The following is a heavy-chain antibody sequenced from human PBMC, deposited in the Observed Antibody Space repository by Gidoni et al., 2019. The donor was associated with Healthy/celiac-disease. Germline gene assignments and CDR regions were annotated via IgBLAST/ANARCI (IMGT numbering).Heavy chain of an antibody. CDR1: GCTFSSYA. D-gene: IGHD3-22*01. J-gene: IGHJ4*02. V-gene: IGHV1-69*04. CDR3: ARVGDSSGYRDY. Sequence: QVQLVQPGAEVKNPRSSVQVSCIASGCTFSSYAISWVRQDPGQGLEWMGRIIPTLGIANDGQKFQGRVTMTAEKATSKAYMELSSLRSEDTGVYYCARVGDSSGYRDYWGQGTLVTVSS. CDR2: IIPTLGIA.